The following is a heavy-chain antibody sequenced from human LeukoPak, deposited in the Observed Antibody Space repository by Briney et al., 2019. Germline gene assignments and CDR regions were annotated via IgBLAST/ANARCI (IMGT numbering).Heavy chain of an antibody. V-gene: IGHV3-9*01. CDR3: ARGSNRHTTSNTAMADFDY. Sequence: GRSLRLSCAASGFTFDDYAMHWVRQAPGKGLEWVSGISWNSGSIGYADSVKGRFTISRDNSKNTLYLQMNSLRAEDTAVYYCARGSNRHTTSNTAMADFDYWGQGTLVTVSS. CDR1: GFTFDDYA. CDR2: ISWNSGSI. J-gene: IGHJ4*02. D-gene: IGHD5-18*01.